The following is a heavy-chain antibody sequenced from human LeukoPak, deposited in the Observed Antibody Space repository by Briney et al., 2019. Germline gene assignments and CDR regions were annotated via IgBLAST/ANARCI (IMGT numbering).Heavy chain of an antibody. J-gene: IGHJ4*02. V-gene: IGHV4-59*11. Sequence: SETLSLTCTVSGGSMSNHYWSWIRQPPGKGLEWIGYIHYSGSTNYNSSLKSRVSISVDTSTNQFSLKLSSVTAADTAVYYCARDRLYYFDHWGQGTLVTVSS. D-gene: IGHD6-6*01. CDR2: IHYSGST. CDR3: ARDRLYYFDH. CDR1: GGSMSNHY.